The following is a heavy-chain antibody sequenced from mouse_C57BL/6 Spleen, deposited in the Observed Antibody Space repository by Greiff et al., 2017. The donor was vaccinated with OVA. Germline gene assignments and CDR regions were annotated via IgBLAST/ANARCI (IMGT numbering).Heavy chain of an antibody. CDR3: ARPLDY. CDR1: GYAFSSSW. Sequence: VQLQQSGPELVKPGASVKISCKASGYAFSSSWMNWVKQRPGKGLEWIGRIYPGDGDTNYNGKFKGKATLTADKSSSTAYMQLSSLTSEDPAVYFCARPLDYWGQGTTLTVSS. CDR2: IYPGDGDT. V-gene: IGHV1-82*01. J-gene: IGHJ2*01.